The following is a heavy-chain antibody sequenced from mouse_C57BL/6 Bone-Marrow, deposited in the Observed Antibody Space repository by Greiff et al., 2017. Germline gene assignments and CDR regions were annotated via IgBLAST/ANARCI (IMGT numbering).Heavy chain of an antibody. Sequence: EVMLVESGGGLVKPGGSLKLSCAASGFTFSDYGMHWVRQAPEKGLEWVAYISSGSSTIYYADTVKGRFTISRDNAKNTLFLQMTSLRSEDTAMYYCARGFITTVVATRNYFDCWGQGTTLTVSS. V-gene: IGHV5-17*01. J-gene: IGHJ2*01. CDR3: ARGFITTVVATRNYFDC. CDR2: ISSGSSTI. D-gene: IGHD1-1*01. CDR1: GFTFSDYG.